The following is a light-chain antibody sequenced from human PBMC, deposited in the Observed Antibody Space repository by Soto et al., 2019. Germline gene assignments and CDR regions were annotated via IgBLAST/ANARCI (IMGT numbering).Light chain of an antibody. V-gene: IGLV2-14*01. J-gene: IGLJ2*01. CDR2: EVS. Sequence: QSVLTQPASVSGSPGQSITISCTGTSSDVGGYNYVSWYQQHPGKAPRLMISEVSNRPSRVSNRFSGSKSGNTASLTISGLQAEDEADYFCQAWDSTNVVFGGGTKVTVL. CDR3: QAWDSTNVV. CDR1: SSDVGGYNY.